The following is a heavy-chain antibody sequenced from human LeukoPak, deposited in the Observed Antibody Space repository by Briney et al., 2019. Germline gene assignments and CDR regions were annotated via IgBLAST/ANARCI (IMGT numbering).Heavy chain of an antibody. D-gene: IGHD3-9*01. Sequence: ASVKVSCKASGYTFTSYGISWVRQAPGQGLEWMGRINPNSGGTNYAQKFQGRVTMTRDTSISTAYTELSRLRSDDTAVYYCARVGSRVAGTYYDILTEDDYFDYWGQGTLVTVSS. CDR1: GYTFTSYG. CDR2: INPNSGGT. CDR3: ARVGSRVAGTYYDILTEDDYFDY. V-gene: IGHV1-2*06. J-gene: IGHJ4*02.